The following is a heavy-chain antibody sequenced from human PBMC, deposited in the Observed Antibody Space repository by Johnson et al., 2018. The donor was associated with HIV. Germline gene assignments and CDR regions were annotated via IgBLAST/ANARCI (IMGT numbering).Heavy chain of an antibody. CDR2: INSDGSSP. J-gene: IGHJ3*02. CDR3: ARRSSPTGAFDI. Sequence: INSDGSSPSYADSVKGRFTISRDNAKNTLYLQMNSLRAEDTAVYYCARRSSPTGAFDIWGQGTMVTVSS. V-gene: IGHV3-74*01. D-gene: IGHD6-13*01.